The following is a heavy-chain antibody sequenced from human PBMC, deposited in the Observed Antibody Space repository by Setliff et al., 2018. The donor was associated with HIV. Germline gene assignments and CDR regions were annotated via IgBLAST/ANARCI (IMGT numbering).Heavy chain of an antibody. CDR1: GDSITSGGYY. D-gene: IGHD2-2*01. Sequence: PSETLSLTCTVSGDSITSGGYYWTWIRQHPGKGLEWMGHIYYSGNTYYNPSLESRVTISVDVYENQFSLNLSAVTAADTAVYFCARVLDDCRSTSCHGGFDYWGQGTLVTVS. CDR3: ARVLDDCRSTSCHGGFDY. CDR2: IYYSGNT. V-gene: IGHV4-31*03. J-gene: IGHJ4*02.